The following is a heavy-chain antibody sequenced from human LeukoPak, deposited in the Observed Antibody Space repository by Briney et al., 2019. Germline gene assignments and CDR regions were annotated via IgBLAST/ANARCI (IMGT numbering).Heavy chain of an antibody. CDR2: IYHSGST. V-gene: IGHV4-30-2*01. Sequence: TLSLTCAVSGGSISSGGYSWSWIRQPPGKGLEWIGYIYHSGSTYYNPSLKSRVTISVDRSKNQFSLKLSSVTAADTAVYYCARLTYGDYEWRWFDPWGQGTLVTVSS. CDR3: ARLTYGDYEWRWFDP. D-gene: IGHD4-17*01. J-gene: IGHJ5*02. CDR1: GGSISSGGYS.